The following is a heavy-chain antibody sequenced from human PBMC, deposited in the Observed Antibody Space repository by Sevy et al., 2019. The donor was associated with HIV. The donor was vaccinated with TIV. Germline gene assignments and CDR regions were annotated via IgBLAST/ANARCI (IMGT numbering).Heavy chain of an antibody. Sequence: GGSLRLSCVASGFNFRNFWMSWVRQAPGKGLECMADIKQDGSEAYYVDSVKGRFTISRDNAKNSLYLQMNSLRDEDTPMYFCVRDKEVGASILDAWGQGTPVTVSS. J-gene: IGHJ5*02. CDR1: GFNFRNFW. CDR3: VRDKEVGASILDA. D-gene: IGHD1-26*01. CDR2: IKQDGSEA. V-gene: IGHV3-7*03.